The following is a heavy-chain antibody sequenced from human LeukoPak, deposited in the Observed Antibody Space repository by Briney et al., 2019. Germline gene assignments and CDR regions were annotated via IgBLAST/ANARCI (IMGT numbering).Heavy chain of an antibody. V-gene: IGHV4-39*01. J-gene: IGHJ6*02. Sequence: SETLSLTCSVSGGSINRSTFYWGWIRQPPGRGLEWIGSVYYSGNTDYNPSLKSRVTMSVDTSKNQFSLKVSSVTATDTAVYYCTRHAQTYYYGMDVWGQGTTVTVSS. CDR1: GGSINRSTFY. CDR2: VYYSGNT. CDR3: TRHAQTYYYGMDV.